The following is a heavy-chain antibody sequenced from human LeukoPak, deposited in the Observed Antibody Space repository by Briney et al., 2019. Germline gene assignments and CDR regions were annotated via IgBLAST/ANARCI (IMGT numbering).Heavy chain of an antibody. J-gene: IGHJ5*02. V-gene: IGHV5-51*01. D-gene: IGHD3-22*01. CDR2: VYPGDSST. CDR1: GYSFGNYW. CDR3: ARLTDYYDSSGYYRNYNWFDP. Sequence: GESLKISCRGSGYSFGNYWIAWVRQMPGKGLEWMGIVYPGDSSTKYSPSFQGQVTISVDRSINTAYLQWSGLTASDTAMYYCARLTDYYDSSGYYRNYNWFDPWGQGTLVTVSS.